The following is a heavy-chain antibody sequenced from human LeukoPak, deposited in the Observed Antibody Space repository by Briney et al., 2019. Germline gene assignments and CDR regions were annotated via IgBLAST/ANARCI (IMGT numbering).Heavy chain of an antibody. CDR3: VRASIQSSLDF. CDR1: GFTFSNNG. J-gene: IGHJ4*02. Sequence: GGSLRLSCAASGFTFSNNGMNWVRQAPGKGLEWVSYISSSSSTIYSADSVKGRFTISRDNAKNSLCLEMTSLRADDTAVYYCVRASIQSSLDFWGQGTLVTVSS. V-gene: IGHV3-48*01. CDR2: ISSSSSTI. D-gene: IGHD3-3*02.